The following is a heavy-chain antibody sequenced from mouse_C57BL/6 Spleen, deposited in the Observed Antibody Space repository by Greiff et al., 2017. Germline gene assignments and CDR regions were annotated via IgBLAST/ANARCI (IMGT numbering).Heavy chain of an antibody. CDR2: IYPSDSET. D-gene: IGHD1-1*01. CDR1: GYTFTSYW. V-gene: IGHV1-61*01. J-gene: IGHJ2*01. Sequence: QVQLQQPGAELVRPGSSVKLSCKASGYTFTSYWMDWVKQRPGQGLEWIGNIYPSDSETHYNQKFKDKATLTVDKSSSTAYMQLSSLTSEDSAVYYCARWETTVDAMDYWGQGTTLTVSA. CDR3: ARWETTVDAMDY.